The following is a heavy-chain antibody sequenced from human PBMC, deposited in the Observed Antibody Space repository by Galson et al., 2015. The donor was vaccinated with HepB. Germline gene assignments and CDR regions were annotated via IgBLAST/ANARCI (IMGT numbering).Heavy chain of an antibody. J-gene: IGHJ3*02. Sequence: SVKVSCKASGYTFTSYAMHWVRQAPGQRLGWMGWINAGNGNTKYSQKFQGRVTITRDTSASTAYMELSSLRSEDTAVYYCARIDYYDSSGYYPHDAFDIWGQGTMVTVSS. CDR2: INAGNGNT. V-gene: IGHV1-3*01. CDR1: GYTFTSYA. D-gene: IGHD3-22*01. CDR3: ARIDYYDSSGYYPHDAFDI.